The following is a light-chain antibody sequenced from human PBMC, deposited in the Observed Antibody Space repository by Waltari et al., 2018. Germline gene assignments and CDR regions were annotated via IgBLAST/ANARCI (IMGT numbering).Light chain of an antibody. CDR3: AAWDDSLNGLVV. V-gene: IGLV1-44*01. J-gene: IGLJ2*01. CDR1: RSNIGSNT. Sequence: QSVLTQPPSASGTPGQRVTISCSGSRSNIGSNTLNWYQQLPGTAPKLLIYSNNQRPSGVPDRFSGSKSGTSTSLAISGLQSEDEADYYCAAWDDSLNGLVVFGGGTKLTVL. CDR2: SNN.